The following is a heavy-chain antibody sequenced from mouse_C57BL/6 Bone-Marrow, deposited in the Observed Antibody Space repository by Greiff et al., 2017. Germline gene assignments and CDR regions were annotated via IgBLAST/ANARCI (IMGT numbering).Heavy chain of an antibody. V-gene: IGHV1-26*01. Sequence: EVQLQQSGPELVKPGASVKISCKASGYTFTDYYMNWVKQSHGKSLEWIGDINPNNGGTSHNQKFKGKATLTVDKSSSTAYMELRSLTSEDSAVYYGARDGYLYYYAMDYWGQGTSVTVSS. CDR1: GYTFTDYY. CDR3: ARDGYLYYYAMDY. D-gene: IGHD2-3*01. CDR2: INPNNGGT. J-gene: IGHJ4*01.